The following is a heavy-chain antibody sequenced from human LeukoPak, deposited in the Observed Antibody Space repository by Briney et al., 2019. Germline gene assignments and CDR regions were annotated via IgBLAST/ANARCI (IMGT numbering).Heavy chain of an antibody. J-gene: IGHJ6*02. CDR2: INAGNGNT. Sequence: ASVKVSCKASGYTFTSYAMHWVRQAPGQRLEWMGWINAGNGNTKYSQKFQGRVTITRDTSASTAYMELSSLRSEDTAVYYCARAPRYCTNGVCFQLSVWGQGTTVTVSS. D-gene: IGHD2-8*01. V-gene: IGHV1-3*01. CDR3: ARAPRYCTNGVCFQLSV. CDR1: GYTFTSYA.